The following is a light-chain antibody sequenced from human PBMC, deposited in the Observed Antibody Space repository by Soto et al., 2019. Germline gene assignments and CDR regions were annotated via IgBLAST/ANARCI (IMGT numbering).Light chain of an antibody. Sequence: DIQMTQSPSTLSASVGDRLTITCRASQSISSWLAWYQQKPGKAPKLLIYKASSLESGVPSRFSGSGSGTEFTLTISSLQPDDFATYYCQQYDSSSYTFGQGTKLESK. CDR1: QSISSW. V-gene: IGKV1-5*03. CDR2: KAS. J-gene: IGKJ2*01. CDR3: QQYDSSSYT.